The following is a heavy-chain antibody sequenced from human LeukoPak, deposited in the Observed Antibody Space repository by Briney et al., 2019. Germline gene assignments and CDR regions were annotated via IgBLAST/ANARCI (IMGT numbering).Heavy chain of an antibody. CDR3: ARSEGPAYCSGGTCYQTPAEYFQH. CDR2: INPNSGGT. V-gene: IGHV1-2*02. CDR1: GYTFTGYY. J-gene: IGHJ1*01. Sequence: GASVKVSCKASGYTFTGYYMHWVRQAPGQGLEWMGWINPNSGGTNYAQKLQGRVTMTTDTSTSTAYMELRSLRSDDTAVYYCARSEGPAYCSGGTCYQTPAEYFQHWGQGTLVTVSS. D-gene: IGHD2-15*01.